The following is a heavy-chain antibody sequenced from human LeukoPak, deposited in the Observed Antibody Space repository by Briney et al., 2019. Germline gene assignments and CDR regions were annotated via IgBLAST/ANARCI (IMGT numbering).Heavy chain of an antibody. V-gene: IGHV4-34*01. D-gene: IGHD3-3*01. CDR1: GGSFSGYY. J-gene: IGHJ6*02. Sequence: PSETLSLTCAVYGGSFSGYYWSWIRQPPGKGLEWIGEINHSGSTNYNPSLKSRVTISVETSKDQFSLKLSSVTAADTAVYYCARDGNYDYWSAQSAGDGMDVWGQGTTVTVSS. CDR2: INHSGST. CDR3: ARDGNYDYWSAQSAGDGMDV.